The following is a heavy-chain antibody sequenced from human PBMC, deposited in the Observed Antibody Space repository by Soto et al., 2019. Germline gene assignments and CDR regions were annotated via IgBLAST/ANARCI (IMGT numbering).Heavy chain of an antibody. CDR3: TRVVAAAGDH. Sequence: EVQVVESGGAWVQPGRSLRLSCSTSGSTFGAYTMTWFRQAPGKGLEWVAFIRGEDYGGTTEYAASVKGRFTVSRDNSKGVAYLEMNNLKSDDTAVYYCTRVVAAAGDHWGRGTLVTVSS. CDR2: IRGEDYGGTT. J-gene: IGHJ4*02. D-gene: IGHD6-13*01. V-gene: IGHV3-49*03. CDR1: GSTFGAYT.